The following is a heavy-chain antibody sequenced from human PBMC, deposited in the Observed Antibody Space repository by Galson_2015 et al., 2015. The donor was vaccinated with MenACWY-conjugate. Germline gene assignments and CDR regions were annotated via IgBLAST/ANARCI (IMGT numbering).Heavy chain of an antibody. CDR2: IYSGGNT. CDR3: ARGRGLSSWYRFGMDV. D-gene: IGHD6-13*01. J-gene: IGHJ6*02. CDR1: GVTVSSNY. V-gene: IGHV3-53*01. Sequence: CAASGVTVSSNYMSWVRQAPGKGLEWVSIIYSGGNTYYADSVKGRFTISRDNSKNTLYLQMNSLRAEDTAVYYCARGRGLSSWYRFGMDVWGQGTTVTVSS.